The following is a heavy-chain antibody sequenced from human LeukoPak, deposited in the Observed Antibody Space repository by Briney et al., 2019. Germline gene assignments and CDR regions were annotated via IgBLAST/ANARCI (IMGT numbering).Heavy chain of an antibody. CDR1: GYTLTELS. Sequence: ASVKVSCKVSGYTLTELSMHWVRQAPGKGLEWTGGFDPEDGETIYAQKFQGRVTMTEDTSTDTAYMELSSLRSEDTAVYYCATGRTRTPYSSSWYRYYYYLDVWGKGTPVTVSS. CDR2: FDPEDGET. V-gene: IGHV1-24*01. D-gene: IGHD6-13*01. J-gene: IGHJ6*03. CDR3: ATGRTRTPYSSSWYRYYYYLDV.